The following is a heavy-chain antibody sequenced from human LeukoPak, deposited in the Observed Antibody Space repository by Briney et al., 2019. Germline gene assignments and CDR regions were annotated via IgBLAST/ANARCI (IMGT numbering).Heavy chain of an antibody. Sequence: PGGSLRLSCAASGFTFSSYAMHWVRQAPGQGLEYVSAISSNGGTTYYANSVRGRFTISRDNSKDTLYLQMSSLRDEDMAVYYCARKGLVGPIDSWGQGTLVTVSS. J-gene: IGHJ4*02. V-gene: IGHV3-64*01. CDR2: ISSNGGTT. CDR3: ARKGLVGPIDS. D-gene: IGHD1-26*01. CDR1: GFTFSSYA.